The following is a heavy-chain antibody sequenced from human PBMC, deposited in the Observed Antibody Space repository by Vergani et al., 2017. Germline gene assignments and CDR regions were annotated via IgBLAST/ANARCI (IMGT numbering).Heavy chain of an antibody. CDR2: IYHSGST. CDR1: GGSISSGNW. J-gene: IGHJ5*02. V-gene: IGHV4-4*02. D-gene: IGHD2-15*01. Sequence: QVQLQESGPGLVKPSQTLSLTCTVSGGSISSGNWWSWVRQPPGKGLEWIGEIYHSGSTNYNPSLKSRVTISVDKSKNQFSLKLSSVTAADTAVYYCARGQKRYCSGGSCYSLTRFDPWGQGTLVTVSS. CDR3: ARGQKRYCSGGSCYSLTRFDP.